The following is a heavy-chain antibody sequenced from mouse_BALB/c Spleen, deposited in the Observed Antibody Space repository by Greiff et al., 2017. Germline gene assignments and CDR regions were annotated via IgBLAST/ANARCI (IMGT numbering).Heavy chain of an antibody. Sequence: EVKLVESGGGLVQPGGSLKLSCAASGFTFSSYGMSWVRQTPDKRLELVATINSNGGSTYYPDSVKGRITISRDNAKNTLYLQMSSLKSEDTAMYYCAREKLPHFDYWGQGTTLTVSS. CDR1: GFTFSSYG. V-gene: IGHV5-6-3*01. CDR2: INSNGGST. CDR3: AREKLPHFDY. J-gene: IGHJ2*01.